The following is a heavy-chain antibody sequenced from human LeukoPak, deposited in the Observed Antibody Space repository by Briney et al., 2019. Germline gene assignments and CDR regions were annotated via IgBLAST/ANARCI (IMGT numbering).Heavy chain of an antibody. J-gene: IGHJ3*02. CDR1: GFTFSSYD. CDR2: IWYDGSNK. CDR3: AREASDAFDI. Sequence: GRSQRLSCAASGFTFSSYDMHWVRQAPGKGLEWVALIWYDGSNKNYADSVKGRFTISRDNSKNTLFLQMNSLRAEDTAVYYCAREASDAFDIWGQGTMVTVSS. V-gene: IGHV3-33*01.